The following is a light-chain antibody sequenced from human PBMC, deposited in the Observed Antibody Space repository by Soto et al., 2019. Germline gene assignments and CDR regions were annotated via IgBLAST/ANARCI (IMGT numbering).Light chain of an antibody. V-gene: IGLV2-23*02. CDR2: EVS. Sequence: QSALTQPASVSGSPGQSITISCTGTSSDVGSYNLASWYQQHPGKAPKLMIYEVSKRPSGVSNRFSGSKSGHTASLTISGLQAEDEADYYCCSYAGSSTYVFGTGTKVTVL. J-gene: IGLJ1*01. CDR3: CSYAGSSTYV. CDR1: SSDVGSYNL.